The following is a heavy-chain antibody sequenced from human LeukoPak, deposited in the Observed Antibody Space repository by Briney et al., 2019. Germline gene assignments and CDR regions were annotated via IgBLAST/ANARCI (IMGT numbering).Heavy chain of an antibody. J-gene: IGHJ4*02. CDR1: GGSISSYY. V-gene: IGHV4-59*01. CDR2: IYYSGST. D-gene: IGHD3-10*01. CDR3: ARGHMVRGVIQDY. Sequence: SETLSPTCTVSGGSISSYYWSWIRQPPGKGLEWIGYIYYSGSTNYNPSLKSRVTISVDTSKNQFSLKLSSVTAADTAVYYCARGHMVRGVIQDYWGQGTLVTVSS.